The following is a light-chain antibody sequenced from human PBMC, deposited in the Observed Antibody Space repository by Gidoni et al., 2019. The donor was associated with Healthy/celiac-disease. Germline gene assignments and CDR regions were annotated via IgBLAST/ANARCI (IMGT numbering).Light chain of an antibody. CDR3: QQSYSTCTWT. Sequence: DIQMTQSPSSLSASVGDRVTITCPASQSISSYLNWYQQKPGKAPKLLIYAASSLQSGVPSRFSGSGSGTDFTLTISSLQPEDFATYYCQQSYSTCTWTFGQGTKVEIK. J-gene: IGKJ1*01. CDR2: AAS. CDR1: QSISSY. V-gene: IGKV1-39*01.